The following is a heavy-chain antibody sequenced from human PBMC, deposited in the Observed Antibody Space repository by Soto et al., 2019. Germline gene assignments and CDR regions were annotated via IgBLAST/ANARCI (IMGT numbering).Heavy chain of an antibody. J-gene: IGHJ3*01. CDR2: ISPSGEKT. CDR1: GFTFTTSG. V-gene: IGHV3-23*01. Sequence: GGSLRLSCEASGFTFTTSGMTWVRQAPQKGLEWVSTISPSGEKTKYAEYVKGRFNNSRDNYKNILKMQKKKQRAEDTAVYYCAKDWARGAFDVWGQATVVTVSS. D-gene: IGHD3-10*01. CDR3: AKDWARGAFDV.